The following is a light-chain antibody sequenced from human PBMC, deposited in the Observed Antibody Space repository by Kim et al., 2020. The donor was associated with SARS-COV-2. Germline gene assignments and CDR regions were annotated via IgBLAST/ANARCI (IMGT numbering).Light chain of an antibody. Sequence: QAVLTQPPSVSAAPGQGVTISCSGSSSNIGNNYVSWYQQLPGTAPKLLIYDNDKRPSGIPDRFSGSKSGTSATLGITGLQTGDEADYHCGTWDSSLTAGVFGGGTQLTVL. CDR1: SSNIGNNY. CDR3: GTWDSSLTAGV. V-gene: IGLV1-51*01. CDR2: DND. J-gene: IGLJ2*01.